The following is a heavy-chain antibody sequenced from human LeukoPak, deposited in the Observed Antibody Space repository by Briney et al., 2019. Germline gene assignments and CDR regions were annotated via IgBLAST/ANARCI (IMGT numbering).Heavy chain of an antibody. D-gene: IGHD1-26*01. CDR3: AREGWEPLRAFDI. V-gene: IGHV4-4*07. CDR2: IYTSGST. Sequence: SETLSLTCTVSGVTISTDYWSWIRQPAGKGLEWIGRIYTSGSTNYNPSLKSRVTISVDKSKNQFSLKLSSVTAADTAVYYCAREGWEPLRAFDIWGQGTMVTVSS. J-gene: IGHJ3*02. CDR1: GVTISTDY.